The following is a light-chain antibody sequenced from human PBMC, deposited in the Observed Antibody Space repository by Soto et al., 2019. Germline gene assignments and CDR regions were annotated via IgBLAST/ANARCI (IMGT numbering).Light chain of an antibody. J-gene: IGKJ4*01. CDR3: QQYGSSLFS. CDR2: VAS. Sequence: EIVLTQSPGTLSLSPGERATLSCRASQSVTSNYLAWYQQKPGQAPRLLVYVASSRATGIPDRFSGSGSGTDFTLTISRLEPEDFAVYYCQQYGSSLFSFGGGTKVDIK. V-gene: IGKV3-20*01. CDR1: QSVTSNY.